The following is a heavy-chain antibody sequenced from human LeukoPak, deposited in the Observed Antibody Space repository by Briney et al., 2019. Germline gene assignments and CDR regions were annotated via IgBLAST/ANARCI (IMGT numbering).Heavy chain of an antibody. D-gene: IGHD6-13*01. CDR2: INTDGSST. J-gene: IGHJ4*02. CDR1: GFTFSSYW. V-gene: IGHV3-74*01. Sequence: GGSLRLSCAASGFTFSSYWMHWVRQAPGKGLVWVSRINTDGSSTIYADSVKGRFTISRDNAKNTLYLQMNSLRVEDTALYYCAKVLSSSWGYFGFWGQGTLVTVSS. CDR3: AKVLSSSWGYFGF.